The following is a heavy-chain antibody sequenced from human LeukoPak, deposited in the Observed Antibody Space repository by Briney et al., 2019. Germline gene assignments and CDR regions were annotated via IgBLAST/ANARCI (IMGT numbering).Heavy chain of an antibody. V-gene: IGHV3-48*02. CDR2: ISSGSTTI. J-gene: IGHJ4*02. D-gene: IGHD6-13*01. CDR3: ARDHATAAAGTFDY. Sequence: GGSLRLSCAASGFTFSCYTMNWVRQAPGKGLEWVSYISSGSTTIYYADSVKGRFTISRDNAKNSLYLQMNSLRDEDTAVYYCARDHATAAAGTFDYWGQRTLVTVSS. CDR1: GFTFSCYT.